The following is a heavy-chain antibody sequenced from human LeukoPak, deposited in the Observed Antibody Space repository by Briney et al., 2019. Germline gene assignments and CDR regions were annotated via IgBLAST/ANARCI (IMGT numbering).Heavy chain of an antibody. CDR1: GFTFSDYY. Sequence: KTGGSLRLSCAASGFTFSDYYMSWIRQAPGKGLEWVSYISSSGSTIYYADSVKGRFTISRDNAKNSLYLQMNSLRAEDTAVYYCARDPNRMVRGVMSRGWFDPWGQGTLVTVSS. CDR3: ARDPNRMVRGVMSRGWFDP. V-gene: IGHV3-11*04. D-gene: IGHD3-10*01. CDR2: ISSSGSTI. J-gene: IGHJ5*02.